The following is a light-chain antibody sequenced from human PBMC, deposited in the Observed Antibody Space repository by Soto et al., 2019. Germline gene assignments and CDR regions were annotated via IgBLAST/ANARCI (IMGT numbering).Light chain of an antibody. J-gene: IGKJ1*01. V-gene: IGKV3-15*01. Sequence: EIGITQSPTTLSLSPGERATPSCRASQSVSSNLAWYQQKPGQAPRLLIYGASTRATGIPARFSGSGSGTEFTLTISSLQSEDFAVYYCQQYNNWPRTFGQGTKVDI. CDR1: QSVSSN. CDR3: QQYNNWPRT. CDR2: GAS.